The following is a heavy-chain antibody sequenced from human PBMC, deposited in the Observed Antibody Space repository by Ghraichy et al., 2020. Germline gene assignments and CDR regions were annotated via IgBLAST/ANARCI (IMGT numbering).Heavy chain of an antibody. J-gene: IGHJ4*02. CDR1: NGSFSDYY. Sequence: SETLSLMCAVYNGSFSDYYWSWIRQPPGKGLEWIGEIDHSGNTNYKPSLKSRVTISVDTSKNQFSLRLRSVTAADTAVYDCARARRWLQNIDYWGQGSLVTVSS. D-gene: IGHD5-24*01. CDR3: ARARRWLQNIDY. V-gene: IGHV4-34*01. CDR2: IDHSGNT.